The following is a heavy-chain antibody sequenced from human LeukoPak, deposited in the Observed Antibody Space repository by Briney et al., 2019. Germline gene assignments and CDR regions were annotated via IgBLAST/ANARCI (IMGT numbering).Heavy chain of an antibody. Sequence: SVKVSCKASGGTFSSYAISWVRQAPGQGLEWMGRIIPIFGTANYAQKFQGRVTITTDESTSTAYMELSRLRSEDTAVYYCAILPVVVTAVDYWGQGTLVTVSS. CDR1: GGTFSSYA. V-gene: IGHV1-69*05. J-gene: IGHJ4*02. CDR2: IIPIFGTA. D-gene: IGHD2-21*02. CDR3: AILPVVVTAVDY.